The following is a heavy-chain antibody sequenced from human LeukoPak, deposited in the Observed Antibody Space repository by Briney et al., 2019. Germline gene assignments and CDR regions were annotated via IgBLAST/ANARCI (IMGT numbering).Heavy chain of an antibody. CDR1: GGSFSGYY. Sequence: PSETLSLTCAVYGGSFSGYYWSWIRQPPGKGLEWIGEINYSGSTNYNPSLKSRVTISVDTSKNQFSLKLSSVTAADTAVYYCARTPVWGSYRFDYWGQGTLVTVSS. V-gene: IGHV4-34*01. D-gene: IGHD3-16*02. CDR3: ARTPVWGSYRFDY. J-gene: IGHJ4*02. CDR2: INYSGST.